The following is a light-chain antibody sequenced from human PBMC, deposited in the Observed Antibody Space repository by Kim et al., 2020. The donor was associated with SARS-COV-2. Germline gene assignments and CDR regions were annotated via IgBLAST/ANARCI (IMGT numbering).Light chain of an antibody. J-gene: IGKJ1*01. CDR2: GAS. V-gene: IGKV3-15*01. CDR3: QQYNNWPGT. Sequence: PRETASPAGPASQIAGSTLAWNHQKPGQPPGPFFNGASPRAPGIPARFSGRGFGTEFTLTISSLQSGDFAVYYCQQYNNWPGTLGQGTQVDIK. CDR1: QIAGST.